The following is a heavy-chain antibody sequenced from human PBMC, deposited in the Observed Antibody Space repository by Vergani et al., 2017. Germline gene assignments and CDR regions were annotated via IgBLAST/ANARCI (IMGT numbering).Heavy chain of an antibody. D-gene: IGHD3-10*01. J-gene: IGHJ4*02. Sequence: QVQLQESGPGLVKPSQTLSLTCTVSGGSISSYYWSWIRQPPGKGLEWIGYIYYSWSTNYNPSLKSRVTISVDTSKNQFSLKLSSVTAADTAVYYCAREEGDYYGSRQNYYFDYWGQGTLVTVSS. V-gene: IGHV4-59*01. CDR2: IYYSWST. CDR1: GGSISSYY. CDR3: AREEGDYYGSRQNYYFDY.